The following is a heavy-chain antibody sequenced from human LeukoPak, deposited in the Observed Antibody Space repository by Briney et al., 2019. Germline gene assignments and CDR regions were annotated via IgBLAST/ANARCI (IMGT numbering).Heavy chain of an antibody. J-gene: IGHJ4*02. V-gene: IGHV3-30*02. Sequence: PGGSLRLSCAASGFTFSSYGMHWVRQAPGKGLEWVAFIRYDGSNKYYADSVKGRFTISRDNSKNTLYLQMNSLRAEDTAVYYCAKGNSDTYYYDSSGYYSAGYWGQGTLVTVSS. CDR3: AKGNSDTYYYDSSGYYSAGY. D-gene: IGHD3-22*01. CDR2: IRYDGSNK. CDR1: GFTFSSYG.